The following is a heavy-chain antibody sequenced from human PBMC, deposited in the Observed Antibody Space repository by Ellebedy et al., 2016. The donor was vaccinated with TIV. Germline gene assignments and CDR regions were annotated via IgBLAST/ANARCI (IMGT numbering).Heavy chain of an antibody. CDR2: ISSSNHYI. D-gene: IGHD6-13*01. J-gene: IGHJ4*02. Sequence: GESLKISCAASGFTFSSYSMNWVRQAPGKGLEWVPSISSSNHYIYYADSVKGRFTISRDNAKNSLYLQMNSLRAEDTAVFYCARELAAAGFFDYWGQGTLVTVSS. CDR1: GFTFSSYS. V-gene: IGHV3-21*01. CDR3: ARELAAAGFFDY.